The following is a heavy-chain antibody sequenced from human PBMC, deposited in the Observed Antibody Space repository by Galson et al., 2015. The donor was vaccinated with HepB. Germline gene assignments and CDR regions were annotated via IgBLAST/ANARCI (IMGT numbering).Heavy chain of an antibody. D-gene: IGHD1-26*01. CDR2: ISSNGGST. Sequence: SLRLSCAASGFTFSSYAMHWVRQAPGKGLEYVSAISSNGGSTYYADSVKGRFTISRDNSKNTLYLQMGSLRAEDMAVYYCARGTKWELLGSIAFDIWGQGTMVTVSS. CDR1: GFTFSSYA. J-gene: IGHJ3*02. V-gene: IGHV3-64*02. CDR3: ARGTKWELLGSIAFDI.